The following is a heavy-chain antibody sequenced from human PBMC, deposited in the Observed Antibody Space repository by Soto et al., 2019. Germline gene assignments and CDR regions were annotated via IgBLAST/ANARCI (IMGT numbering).Heavy chain of an antibody. V-gene: IGHV3-23*01. D-gene: IGHD2-2*01. CDR1: GFTFSSYA. J-gene: IGHJ5*02. CDR3: AKDLLPWAAVPFDP. Sequence: GGSLSLSCAASGFTFSSYAMSWVRQAPGKGLVWVSASSGRGGSTYYADSVKGRFTISRDNSKNTLYLQMNSLRAEDTAVYYCAKDLLPWAAVPFDPWGQGTLVTVSS. CDR2: SSGRGGST.